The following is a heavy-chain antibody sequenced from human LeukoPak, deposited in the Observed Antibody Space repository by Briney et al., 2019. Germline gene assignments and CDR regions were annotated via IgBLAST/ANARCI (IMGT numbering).Heavy chain of an antibody. J-gene: IGHJ5*02. CDR3: ARDIGP. D-gene: IGHD1-26*01. Sequence: SQTLSLTCAVSGGSLSSDTYSWNWIRQPPGRGLEWIGYIWHTGSTYYTPSLKSRVTISVGRSKNQFSLKLSSVTAADTAVYYCARDIGPWGQGTLVTVSS. CDR2: IWHTGST. CDR1: GGSLSSDTYS. V-gene: IGHV4-30-2*01.